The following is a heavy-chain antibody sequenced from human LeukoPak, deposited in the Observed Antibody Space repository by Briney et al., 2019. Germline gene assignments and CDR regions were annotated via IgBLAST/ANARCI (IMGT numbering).Heavy chain of an antibody. D-gene: IGHD3-22*01. J-gene: IGHJ4*02. CDR1: GYTFTSYA. Sequence: GASVKVSCKASGYTFTSYAMNWVRQAPGQGLEWMGWINTNTGNPTYAQGFTGRFVFSLDTSVSTAYLQISSLKAEDTAVYYCARDQYYYDSSGYYYLGHWGQGTLVTVSS. V-gene: IGHV7-4-1*02. CDR3: ARDQYYYDSSGYYYLGH. CDR2: INTNTGNP.